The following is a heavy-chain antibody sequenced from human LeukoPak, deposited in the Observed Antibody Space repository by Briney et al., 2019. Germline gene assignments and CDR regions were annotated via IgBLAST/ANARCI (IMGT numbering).Heavy chain of an antibody. CDR3: ARDQGSGSYYRGFDY. CDR2: INPSGGST. J-gene: IGHJ4*02. Sequence: ASVKVSCKASGYTFTSYYMRWVRQAPGQGLEWMGIINPSGGSTSYAQKFQGRVTMTRDTSTSTVYMELSSLRSEDTAVYYCARDQGSGSYYRGFDYWGQGTLVTVSS. D-gene: IGHD3-10*01. V-gene: IGHV1-46*01. CDR1: GYTFTSYY.